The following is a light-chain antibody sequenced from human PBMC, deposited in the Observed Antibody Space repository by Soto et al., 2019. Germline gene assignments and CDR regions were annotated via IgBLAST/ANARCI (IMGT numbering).Light chain of an antibody. CDR2: KNN. CDR3: AAWDDSLSGVL. J-gene: IGLJ2*01. V-gene: IGLV1-47*01. Sequence: QSVLTQPPSASGTPGQRVTISCSGSSSNIGSNFVYWYQQLPGTAPKLLIYKNNQRPSGVPARFSGSKSGTSASLAISGLRAEDEADYDCAAWDDSLSGVLFGGGTKLTVL. CDR1: SSNIGSNF.